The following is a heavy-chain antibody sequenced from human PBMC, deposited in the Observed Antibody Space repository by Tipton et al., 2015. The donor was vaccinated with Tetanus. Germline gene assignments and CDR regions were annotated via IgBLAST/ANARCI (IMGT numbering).Heavy chain of an antibody. CDR1: GYNFTIYW. V-gene: IGHV5-51*01. D-gene: IGHD2/OR15-2a*01. CDR3: AGRSTTTALSYYLDS. Sequence: QLVQSGAEVKKPGESLKISCKVSGYNFTIYWIGRVRQMPGKGLEGMRFIYPGDSNTRYSPSFQGQVTISADRSISTAYLQWNSLEASYTAMYYCAGRSTTTALSYYLDSWGQRSLVHVSS. J-gene: IGHJ4*02. CDR2: IYPGDSNT.